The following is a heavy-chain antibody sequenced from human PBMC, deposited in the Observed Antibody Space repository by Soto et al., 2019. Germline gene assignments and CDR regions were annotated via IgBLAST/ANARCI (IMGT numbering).Heavy chain of an antibody. CDR2: IRSKPNNYAT. Sequence: EVQLVESGGGLVQPGGSLKLSCAASGFTFSGCAMHWVRQASGKGLEWLGRIRSKPNNYATEYAASVQGRFTISRDDSKNTAYLEMNSLKTEDTAVYYCTRWAYSYDWYFDYWGQGALVTVSS. J-gene: IGHJ4*02. CDR3: TRWAYSYDWYFDY. V-gene: IGHV3-73*01. D-gene: IGHD3-9*01. CDR1: GFTFSGCA.